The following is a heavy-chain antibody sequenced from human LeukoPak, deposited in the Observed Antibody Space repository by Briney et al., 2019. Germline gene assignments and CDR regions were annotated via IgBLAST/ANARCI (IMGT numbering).Heavy chain of an antibody. D-gene: IGHD3/OR15-3a*01. CDR3: GGGPKGRHVDL. V-gene: IGHV4-38-2*02. CDR2: FYYGRTT. Sequence: PSEPVSLTCSVSGDSMRTDYFWAWIRPPPGKALEWIGNFYYGRTTFNNPSLRSRVAISVDEAKKQFSLKVTSGTAADTAVYYCGGGPKGRHVDLWGQGILVTVSS. CDR1: GDSMRTDYF. J-gene: IGHJ4*02.